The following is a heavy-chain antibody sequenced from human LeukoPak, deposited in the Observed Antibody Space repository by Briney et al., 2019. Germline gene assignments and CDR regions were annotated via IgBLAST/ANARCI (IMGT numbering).Heavy chain of an antibody. J-gene: IGHJ5*02. CDR3: ARGPRIAVASNWFDP. Sequence: SETLSLTCAVYGGSFSGYYWSRIRQPPGKGLEWIGEINHSGGTNYNPSLKSRVTISVDTSKNQFSLKLSSVTAADTAVYYCARGPRIAVASNWFDPWGQGTLVTVSS. D-gene: IGHD6-19*01. V-gene: IGHV4-34*01. CDR2: INHSGGT. CDR1: GGSFSGYY.